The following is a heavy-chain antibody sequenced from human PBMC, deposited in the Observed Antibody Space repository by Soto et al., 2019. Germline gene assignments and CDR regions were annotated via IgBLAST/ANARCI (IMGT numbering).Heavy chain of an antibody. CDR1: GFTLSNYA. J-gene: IGHJ5*02. CDR3: AKTKTSRALTSGWNDWFDP. CDR2: VSGHSRSI. D-gene: IGHD6-19*01. V-gene: IGHV3-23*01. Sequence: DVQLLESGGGLVQPGGSLRLTCAASGFTLSNYAISWVRQAPGKALEWVSVVSGHSRSIYYADSVRSRFTISRDTSKNTLYLQLSRLRVADTAVYHCAKTKTSRALTSGWNDWFDPWGQGTLVTVSS.